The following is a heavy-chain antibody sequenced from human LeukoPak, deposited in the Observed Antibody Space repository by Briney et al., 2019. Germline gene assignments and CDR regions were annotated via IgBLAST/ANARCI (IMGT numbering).Heavy chain of an antibody. J-gene: IGHJ5*02. V-gene: IGHV4-4*02. CDR3: ARETGYSSSWYGNNWFDP. CDR2: IYHSGST. CDR1: GGSISSSNW. Sequence: PSETLSLTCAVSGGSISSSNWWSWVRQPPGKGLEWIGEIYHSGSTNYNPSLKSRVTISVDKSKNQFSLKLSSVTAADTAVYYCARETGYSSSWYGNNWFDPWGQGTLVTVSS. D-gene: IGHD6-13*01.